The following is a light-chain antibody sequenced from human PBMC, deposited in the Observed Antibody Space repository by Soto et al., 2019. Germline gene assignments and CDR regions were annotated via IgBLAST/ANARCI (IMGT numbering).Light chain of an antibody. V-gene: IGKV1-39*01. CDR3: QQYGSSPT. J-gene: IGKJ5*01. CDR1: PSMSSD. Sequence: DIQMTQSPSSLSASVGARVTITCRASPSMSSDLNWYRPKPGKAPNLLIYAASSLQSGVPSRFSGNGSGTDFTLTIRRLEPEDFAVYYCQQYGSSPTFGEATRRETK. CDR2: AAS.